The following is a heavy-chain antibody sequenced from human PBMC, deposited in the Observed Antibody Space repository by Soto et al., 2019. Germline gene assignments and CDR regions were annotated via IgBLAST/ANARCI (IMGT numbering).Heavy chain of an antibody. CDR2: IYYSGST. J-gene: IGHJ4*02. Sequence: QVQLQESGPGLVKPSQTLSLTCTVSGGSLSSGGYYWSWILQHPGKGLEWIGYIYYSGSTYYNPSLKSRVTITVDTAKNQFSLKLSSVTAEDTAVYYCARSAMRDYYDSSGDFDYWGQGTLVTVSS. D-gene: IGHD3-22*01. CDR3: ARSAMRDYYDSSGDFDY. CDR1: GGSLSSGGYY. V-gene: IGHV4-31*03.